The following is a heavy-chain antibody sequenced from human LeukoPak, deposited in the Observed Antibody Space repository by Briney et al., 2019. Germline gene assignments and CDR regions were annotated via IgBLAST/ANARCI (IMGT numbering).Heavy chain of an antibody. CDR3: ARGGSGNWNAPFDY. J-gene: IGHJ4*02. Sequence: AGGSLRLSCAASGFTFSSYGMSWVRQAPGKGLEWVAFIRYDGSNKYYADSVKGRFTISRDNAKNSLYLQMNSLRADDTAVYYCARGGSGNWNAPFDYWGQGTLVTVSS. V-gene: IGHV3-30*02. CDR2: IRYDGSNK. CDR1: GFTFSSYG. D-gene: IGHD1-1*01.